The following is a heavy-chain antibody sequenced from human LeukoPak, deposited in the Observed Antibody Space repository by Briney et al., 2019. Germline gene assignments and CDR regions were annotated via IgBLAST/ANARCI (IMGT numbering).Heavy chain of an antibody. CDR2: TSAGGSST. V-gene: IGHV3-23*01. CDR3: SKGGYCSSSSCYYGWFDP. CDR1: GFSFSNYA. Sequence: GRSLRLSCAASGFSFSNYAMHWVRQAPGKGLEWVSTTSAGGSSTYYADSVKGRFTISRDNSKNTLYLQMNSLRAEDTAAYYCSKGGYCSSSSCYYGWFDPWGQGTLVTVSS. D-gene: IGHD2-2*01. J-gene: IGHJ5*02.